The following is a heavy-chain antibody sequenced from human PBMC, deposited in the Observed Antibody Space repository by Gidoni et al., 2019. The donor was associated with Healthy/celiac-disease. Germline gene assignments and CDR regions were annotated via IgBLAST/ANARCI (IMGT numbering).Heavy chain of an antibody. D-gene: IGHD6-19*01. CDR2: ISSSSSYI. V-gene: IGHV3-21*01. Sequence: EVQLVESGGGLVKPGGSLRLSWAASGFIFSSYNMNWVRQAPGKGLEWVSSISSSSSYIYYGDSVKGRFTISRDNARNSLYLQMNSLRAEDTAVYFCASSPLYTSGALGDYWGQGILVTVSS. J-gene: IGHJ4*02. CDR1: GFIFSSYN. CDR3: ASSPLYTSGALGDY.